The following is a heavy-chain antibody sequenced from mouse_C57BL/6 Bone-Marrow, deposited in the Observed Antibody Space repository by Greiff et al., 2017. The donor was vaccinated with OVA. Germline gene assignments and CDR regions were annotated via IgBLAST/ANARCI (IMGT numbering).Heavy chain of an antibody. CDR3: ASRTYGY. CDR1: GYTFTSYG. CDR2: IYPRSGNT. V-gene: IGHV1-81*01. D-gene: IGHD1-1*01. J-gene: IGHJ2*01. Sequence: QVQLQQSGAELARPGASVKLSCKASGYTFTSYGISWVKQRTGQGLEWIGEIYPRSGNTYYNEKFKGKATLTADKSSSTAYMERRSLTSEDSAVYFCASRTYGYWGQGTTLTVSS.